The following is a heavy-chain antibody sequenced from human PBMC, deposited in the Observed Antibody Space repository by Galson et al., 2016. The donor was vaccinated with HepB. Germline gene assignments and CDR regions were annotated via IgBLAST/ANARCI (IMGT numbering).Heavy chain of an antibody. J-gene: IGHJ6*02. V-gene: IGHV4-59*12. CDR1: GGSINYYY. CDR3: ARPGGGSFYYGMDV. CDR2: SYHNGIT. D-gene: IGHD3-10*01. Sequence: LSLTCTVSGGSINYYYWTWIRQPPGKGLEWIGHSYHNGITNYNPSLKSRVTISVDTSKNQFSLKLTSVTAADTAMYYCARPGGGSFYYGMDVWGQGTTVTVSS.